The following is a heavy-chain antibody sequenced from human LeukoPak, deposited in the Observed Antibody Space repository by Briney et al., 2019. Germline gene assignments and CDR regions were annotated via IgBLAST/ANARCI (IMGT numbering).Heavy chain of an antibody. D-gene: IGHD3-16*01. Sequence: ASVKVSCKASGYTFASYGVSWVRQAPGQGLEWMGWISAYNGNANYVQRLQGRVTLTTDTSTTTAYMELRSLTSDDTAVYYCAREAYTTGADYWGQGTLVTLSP. CDR3: AREAYTTGADY. V-gene: IGHV1-18*01. J-gene: IGHJ4*02. CDR1: GYTFASYG. CDR2: ISAYNGNA.